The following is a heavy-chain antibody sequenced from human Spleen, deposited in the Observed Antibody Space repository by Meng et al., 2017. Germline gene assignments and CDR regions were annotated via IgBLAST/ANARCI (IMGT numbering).Heavy chain of an antibody. Sequence: GGSLRLSCAASGFTFSSYAMHWVRQAPGEGLEWVAIISSDGNNKYYVDSVKGRFTISRDNSKNTVYLQMNSLRAEDTAVYYCVRDLGGCGGGFCSYYFDYWGQGTPVTVSS. V-gene: IGHV3-30*04. D-gene: IGHD2-21*01. CDR1: GFTFSSYA. CDR2: ISSDGNNK. CDR3: VRDLGGCGGGFCSYYFDY. J-gene: IGHJ4*02.